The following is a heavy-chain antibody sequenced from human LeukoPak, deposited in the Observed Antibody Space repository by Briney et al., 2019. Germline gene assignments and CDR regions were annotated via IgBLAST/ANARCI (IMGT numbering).Heavy chain of an antibody. D-gene: IGHD3-3*01. J-gene: IGHJ4*02. Sequence: SETLSLTCTVSGGSISSGGYYWSWIRQHPGKGLEWIGYIYYSGSTYYNPSLKSRVTISVDTSKNQFSLKLSSVTAADTAVYYCARVDGFGVVIMFDYWGQGTLATVSS. V-gene: IGHV4-31*03. CDR2: IYYSGST. CDR1: GGSISSGGYY. CDR3: ARVDGFGVVIMFDY.